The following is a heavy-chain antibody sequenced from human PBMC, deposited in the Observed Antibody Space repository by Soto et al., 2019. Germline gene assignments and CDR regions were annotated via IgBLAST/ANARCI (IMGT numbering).Heavy chain of an antibody. V-gene: IGHV4-59*01. D-gene: IGHD6-19*01. CDR3: ARVYSRGSSGWWEANGDGNYYGMDV. J-gene: IGHJ6*02. Sequence: SETLSLTCTVSGGSISSYYWSWIRQPPGKGLEWIGYIYYSGSTNYNPSLKSRVTISVDTSKNQFSLKLSSVTAADTAVYYCARVYSRGSSGWWEANGDGNYYGMDVWGQGTTVTVSS. CDR2: IYYSGST. CDR1: GGSISSYY.